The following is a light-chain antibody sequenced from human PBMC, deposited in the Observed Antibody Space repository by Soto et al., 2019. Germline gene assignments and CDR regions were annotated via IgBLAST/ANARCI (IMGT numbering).Light chain of an antibody. Sequence: QSALTQPPSASGSPGQSVTISCTGTSSDVGGYNYVSWYQQHPGKAPTLVISEVSKRPSGVPDRFSGSKSGNTASLTVSGLQAEDEADYYCSSYAGSNNLGVFGTGTKLTVL. CDR2: EVS. V-gene: IGLV2-8*01. J-gene: IGLJ1*01. CDR3: SSYAGSNNLGV. CDR1: SSDVGGYNY.